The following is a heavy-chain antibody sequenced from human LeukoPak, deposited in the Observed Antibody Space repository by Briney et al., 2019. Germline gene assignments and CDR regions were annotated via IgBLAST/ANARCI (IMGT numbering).Heavy chain of an antibody. V-gene: IGHV4-59*08. CDR3: ARQSVGSGSYI. CDR2: IYYSGST. CDR1: GGSFSGYY. D-gene: IGHD3-10*01. J-gene: IGHJ4*02. Sequence: SETLSLTCAVYGGSFSGYYWSWIRQPPGKGLEWIGYIYYSGSTNYNPSLKSRVTISVDTSKNQFSLKLSSVTAADTAVYYCARQSVGSGSYIWGQGTLVTVSS.